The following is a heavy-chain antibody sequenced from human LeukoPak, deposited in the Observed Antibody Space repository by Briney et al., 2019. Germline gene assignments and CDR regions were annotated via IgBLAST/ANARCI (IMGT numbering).Heavy chain of an antibody. Sequence: SQTLSLTCTVSDGSISSGDYYWSWIRQPPGKGLEWIGYIYYSGSTYYNPSLKSRVTISVDTSKNQFSLKLSSVTAADTAVYYCARPRRKDIVVVPADLYFDYWGQGTLVTVSS. CDR2: IYYSGST. V-gene: IGHV4-30-4*01. D-gene: IGHD2-2*01. CDR3: ARPRRKDIVVVPADLYFDY. CDR1: DGSISSGDYY. J-gene: IGHJ4*02.